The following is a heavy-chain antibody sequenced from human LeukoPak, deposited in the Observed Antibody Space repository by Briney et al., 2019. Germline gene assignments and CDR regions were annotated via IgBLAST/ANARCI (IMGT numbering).Heavy chain of an antibody. D-gene: IGHD3-10*01. V-gene: IGHV4-34*01. Sequence: PSETLSLTCAVYGGSFSGYYWSWIRQPPGKGLEWIGEINHSGSTNYNPSLKSRVTISVDTSKNQFSLKLSSVTAADTAVYYCARGKETTMVRGVIRGFNWFDPWGQGTLVTVSS. CDR1: GGSFSGYY. J-gene: IGHJ5*02. CDR3: ARGKETTMVRGVIRGFNWFDP. CDR2: INHSGST.